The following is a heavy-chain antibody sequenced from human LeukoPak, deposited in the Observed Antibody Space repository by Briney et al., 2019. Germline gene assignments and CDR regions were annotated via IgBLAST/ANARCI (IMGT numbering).Heavy chain of an antibody. CDR3: AKERRSGWYHFDY. CDR1: GFTFSSYG. Sequence: GGSLRFSCAASGFTFSSYGMHWVRQAPGKGLEWVAVNTYDGRNKYYADSVKGRFTISRDNSKNTLYLQMNSLRAEDTAVYYCAKERRSGWYHFDYWGQGTLVAVSS. CDR2: NTYDGRNK. J-gene: IGHJ4*02. V-gene: IGHV3-30*18. D-gene: IGHD6-19*01.